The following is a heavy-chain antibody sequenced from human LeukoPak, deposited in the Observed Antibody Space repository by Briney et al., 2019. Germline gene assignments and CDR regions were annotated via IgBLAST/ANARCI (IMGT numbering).Heavy chain of an antibody. CDR1: GGSISSYY. D-gene: IGHD1-26*01. CDR2: IYYSGST. CDR3: ATSALYSGSYSDY. V-gene: IGHV4-59*08. J-gene: IGHJ4*02. Sequence: PSETLSLTCTVSGGSISSYYWSWIRQPPGKGLEWIGYIYYSGSTNYNPSLKSRVTISVDTSKNQFSLKLSSVTAADTAVYYCATSALYSGSYSDYWGQGTLVTVSS.